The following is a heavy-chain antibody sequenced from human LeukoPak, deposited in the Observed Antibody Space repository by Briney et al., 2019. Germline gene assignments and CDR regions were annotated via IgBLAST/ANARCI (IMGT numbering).Heavy chain of an antibody. Sequence: GGSLRLSCAASGFTFSDYYMSWIRQAPGKGLEWVSAISGSGGSTYYADSVKGRFTISRDNSKNTLYLQMNSLRAEDTAVYYCAHLGRKNYYYYGMDVWGQGTTVTVSS. V-gene: IGHV3-23*01. D-gene: IGHD7-27*01. J-gene: IGHJ6*02. CDR2: ISGSGGST. CDR3: AHLGRKNYYYYGMDV. CDR1: GFTFSDYY.